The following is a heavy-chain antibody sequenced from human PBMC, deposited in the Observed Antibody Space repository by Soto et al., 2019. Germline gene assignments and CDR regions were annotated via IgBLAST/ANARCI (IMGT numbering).Heavy chain of an antibody. V-gene: IGHV3-30*18. CDR3: AKDLYGGNSLAYYYYYGMDV. Sequence: GGSLRLSCAASGFTFSSYGMHWVRQAPGKGLEWVAVISYDGSNKYYADSVKGRFTISRDNSKNTLYLQMNSLRAEDTAVYYCAKDLYGGNSLAYYYYYGMDVWGQGTTVTVSS. CDR1: GFTFSSYG. J-gene: IGHJ6*02. D-gene: IGHD4-17*01. CDR2: ISYDGSNK.